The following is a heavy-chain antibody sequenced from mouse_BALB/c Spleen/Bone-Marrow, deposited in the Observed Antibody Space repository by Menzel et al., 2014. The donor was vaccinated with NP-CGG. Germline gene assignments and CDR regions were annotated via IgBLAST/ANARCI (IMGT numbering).Heavy chain of an antibody. CDR3: ARGGGSSYNYAMDY. CDR1: GDSITSGY. D-gene: IGHD1-1*01. V-gene: IGHV3-8*02. CDR2: ISYSGST. J-gene: IGHJ4*01. Sequence: VQLKQSGPSLVKPSQTLSLTCSVTGDSITSGYWNWIRKFPGNKLEYMGYISYSGSTYYNPPLKSRISITRDTSKNQYYLQLNSVTTEDTATYYCARGGGSSYNYAMDYWGQGTSVTVSS.